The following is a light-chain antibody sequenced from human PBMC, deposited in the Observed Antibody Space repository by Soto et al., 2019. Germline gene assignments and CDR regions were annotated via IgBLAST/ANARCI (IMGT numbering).Light chain of an antibody. CDR2: AAS. V-gene: IGKV1-9*01. J-gene: IGKJ3*01. CDR3: QQLISYPPST. Sequence: DIQLTESPSFLSASVGDRVTITCRASQGISSYLAWYQQKPGKAPKLLIYAASTLQSGVPSRFSGSGSATEFSLIISSQQPEDFSTYYCQQLISYPPSTFGPGTKVDIK. CDR1: QGISSY.